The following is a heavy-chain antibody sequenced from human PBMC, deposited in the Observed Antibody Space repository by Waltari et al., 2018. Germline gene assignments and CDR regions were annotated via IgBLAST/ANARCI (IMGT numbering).Heavy chain of an antibody. CDR2: INTNTGNP. J-gene: IGHJ5*02. V-gene: IGHV7-4-1*02. Sequence: QVQLVQSGSELKKPGASVKVSCKASGYTFTNYAINWLRQAPGQGLELMGWINTNTGNPRYLKGFTGRFVFSLDTCVSTAYLQINSLKADDTAVYYCAREVVPAATIVVNWFDPWGQGTLVTVSS. CDR3: AREVVPAATIVVNWFDP. CDR1: GYTFTNYA. D-gene: IGHD2-2*01.